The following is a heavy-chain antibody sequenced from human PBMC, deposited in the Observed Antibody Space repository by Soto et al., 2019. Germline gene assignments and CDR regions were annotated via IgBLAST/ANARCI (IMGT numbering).Heavy chain of an antibody. J-gene: IGHJ5*02. CDR3: ARVNDRRGDWFDP. CDR1: GGSISSGDYY. CDR2: IYYSGST. Sequence: QVQLQESGPGLVKPSQTLSLTCTVSGGSISSGDYYWSWIRQPPGKGLEWIGYIYYSGSTYYNPSRKSRVTISVDTSKNQFSLKLSSVTAADTAVYYCARVNDRRGDWFDPWGQGTLVTVSS. D-gene: IGHD3-22*01. V-gene: IGHV4-30-4*01.